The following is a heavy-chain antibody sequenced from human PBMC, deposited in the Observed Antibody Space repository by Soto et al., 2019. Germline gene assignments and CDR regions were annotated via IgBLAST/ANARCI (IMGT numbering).Heavy chain of an antibody. CDR2: IYHTGTT. V-gene: IGHV4-30-2*01. D-gene: IGHD3-22*01. CDR1: GGSINSGGYS. Sequence: SETLSLTCTVSGGSINSGGYSWTWIRQPPGKGLEWIGFIYHTGTTYYNPSLKSRVTISVDRSKNQFYLKLNSVTAADTAVYYCASGVNYYDSSGSSWFDPWGQGALVTVSS. J-gene: IGHJ5*02. CDR3: ASGVNYYDSSGSSWFDP.